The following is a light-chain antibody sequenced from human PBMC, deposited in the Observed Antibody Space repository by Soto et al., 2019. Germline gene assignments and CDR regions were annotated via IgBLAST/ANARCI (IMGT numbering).Light chain of an antibody. J-gene: IGKJ1*01. CDR2: GAS. V-gene: IGKV3-20*01. Sequence: DIVLTQSPGPLSLSPGERATLSCKCSQSVSSSYLAWYQQNTGQAPRLLIYGASSRATGIPDRFSGSGSGTDVPLTISRLEPEDFAGYYCQQYGSSQWTFGQGTKVDI. CDR1: QSVSSSY. CDR3: QQYGSSQWT.